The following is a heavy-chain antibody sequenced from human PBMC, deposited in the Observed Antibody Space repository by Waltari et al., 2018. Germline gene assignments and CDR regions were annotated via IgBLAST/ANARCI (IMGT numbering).Heavy chain of an antibody. CDR2: INPNRGGT. Sequence: QVQLVQSGEEVKKPGASVKVSCKASGYTFTGYYMHWVRQAPGQGLEWMGWINPNRGGTNYAQKFQGRVTMTRDTSISTAYMELSRLRSDDTAVYYCARGERFLEWLLSLDYWGQGTLVTVSS. CDR1: GYTFTGYY. J-gene: IGHJ4*02. V-gene: IGHV1-2*02. D-gene: IGHD3-3*01. CDR3: ARGERFLEWLLSLDY.